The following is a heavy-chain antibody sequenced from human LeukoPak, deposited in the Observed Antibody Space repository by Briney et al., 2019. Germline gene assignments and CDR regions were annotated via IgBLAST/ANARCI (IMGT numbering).Heavy chain of an antibody. Sequence: ASVKVSCKASGYTFTGYYMHWVRQAPGQGLEWMGWINPNSGGTNYAQKFQGRVTMTRDTSISTAYMELSRLRSDDTAVYYCATDAYGDPFFDYWGQGTLVTVSS. CDR2: INPNSGGT. CDR1: GYTFTGYY. CDR3: ATDAYGDPFFDY. V-gene: IGHV1-2*02. D-gene: IGHD4-17*01. J-gene: IGHJ4*02.